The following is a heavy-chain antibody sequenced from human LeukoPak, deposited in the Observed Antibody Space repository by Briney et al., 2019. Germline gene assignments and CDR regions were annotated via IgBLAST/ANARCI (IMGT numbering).Heavy chain of an antibody. CDR3: ARDHDFWSGSTYYYYYYMDV. J-gene: IGHJ6*03. CDR1: GFTFSSYW. CDR2: IKQDGSEK. V-gene: IGHV3-7*01. D-gene: IGHD3-3*01. Sequence: GGSLRLSCAASGFTFSSYWMNWVRQAPGKGLEWVANIKQDGSEKDYVDSVKGRFTISRDNAKNSLYLQMNSLRAEGTAVYYCARDHDFWSGSTYYYYYYMDVWGKGTTVTVSS.